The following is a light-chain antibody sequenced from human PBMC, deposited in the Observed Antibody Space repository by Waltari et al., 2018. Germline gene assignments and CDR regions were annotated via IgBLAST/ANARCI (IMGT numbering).Light chain of an antibody. CDR2: AAS. V-gene: IGKV1-39*01. Sequence: DIQMTQSPSSLPPPVGDRVTITCRATQSISSYLNWYQQKQGKAPKLLIYAASNLQSGVPSRFSGSGSGTDFTLTISSLQPEDFATYYCQQKFTFGPGTKVDVK. CDR1: QSISSY. CDR3: QQKFT. J-gene: IGKJ3*01.